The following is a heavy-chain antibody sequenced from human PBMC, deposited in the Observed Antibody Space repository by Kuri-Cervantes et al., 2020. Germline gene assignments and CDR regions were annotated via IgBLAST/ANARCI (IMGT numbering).Heavy chain of an antibody. CDR3: VRGERRNYHYFDY. V-gene: IGHV3-74*01. Sequence: GGSLRLSCAVSGFTVTDAWVSWVRQAPGRGLVWVSRISSDGSYTSYADSVKGRFTISRDSARNTLYLQMNSLRAEDTAVYYCVRGERRNYHYFDYWGQGTLVTVSS. D-gene: IGHD1-7*01. CDR2: ISSDGSYT. CDR1: GFTVTDAW. J-gene: IGHJ4*02.